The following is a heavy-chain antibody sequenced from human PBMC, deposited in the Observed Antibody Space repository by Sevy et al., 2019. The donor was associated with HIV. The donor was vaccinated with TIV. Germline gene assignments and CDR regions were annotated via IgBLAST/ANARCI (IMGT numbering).Heavy chain of an antibody. Sequence: GGSLRLSCAASGFTFDDYAMYWVRQAPGKGLEWVSGISWNSGSIGYADSVKGRFTISRDNAKNSLYLQMNSLRAEDTALYYCAKGGVTLQGRYYGMDVWGQGTTVTVSS. CDR1: GFTFDDYA. CDR2: ISWNSGSI. J-gene: IGHJ6*02. CDR3: AKGGVTLQGRYYGMDV. V-gene: IGHV3-9*01. D-gene: IGHD3-16*01.